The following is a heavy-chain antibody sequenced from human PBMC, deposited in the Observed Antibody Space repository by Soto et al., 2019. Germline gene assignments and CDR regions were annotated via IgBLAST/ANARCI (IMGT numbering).Heavy chain of an antibody. CDR1: GFTFSSYA. D-gene: IGHD2-2*01. CDR2: ISGSGGST. V-gene: IGHV3-23*04. CDR3: AKGRGYCSSTSCYVGSDY. Sequence: VELVESGGGVVQPGRSLRLSCAASGFTFSSYAMHWVRQAPGKGLEWVSAISGSGGSTYYADSVKGRFTISRDNSKNTLYLQMNSLRAEDTAVYYCAKGRGYCSSTSCYVGSDYWGQGTLVTVSS. J-gene: IGHJ4*02.